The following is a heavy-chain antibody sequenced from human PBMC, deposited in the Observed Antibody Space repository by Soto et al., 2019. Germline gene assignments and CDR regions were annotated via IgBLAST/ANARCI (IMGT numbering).Heavy chain of an antibody. D-gene: IGHD3-10*01. J-gene: IGHJ3*02. CDR2: MNYRGIT. Sequence: QVQLQESGPGLLKPSQTLSLTCTVSGGSIRSDGYYWSWIRQRPGKGLEWIGYMNYRGITYYNPSLKSRLTISEDTSKNHFSLNLNSVTAADTAVYYCARDGPSGGYAFDIWGQGTMVVVSS. V-gene: IGHV4-31*03. CDR3: ARDGPSGGYAFDI. CDR1: GGSIRSDGYY.